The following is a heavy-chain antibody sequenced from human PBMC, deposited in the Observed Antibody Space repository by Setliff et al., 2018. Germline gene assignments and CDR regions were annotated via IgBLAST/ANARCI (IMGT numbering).Heavy chain of an antibody. D-gene: IGHD6-13*01. CDR2: IRSKAYGGTT. Sequence: GESLKISCAASGFTFSSYAMSWVRQAPGKGLGWVGFIRSKAYGGTTEYAASVKGRFTISRDDSKSIAYLQMNSLKTEDTAVYYCTRVGRQLVYYYYGMDVWGQGTTVTVSS. CDR1: GFTFSSYA. V-gene: IGHV3-49*04. J-gene: IGHJ6*02. CDR3: TRVGRQLVYYYYGMDV.